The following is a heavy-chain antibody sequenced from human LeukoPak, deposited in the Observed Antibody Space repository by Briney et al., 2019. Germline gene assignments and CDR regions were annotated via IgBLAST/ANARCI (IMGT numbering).Heavy chain of an antibody. V-gene: IGHV1-46*01. Sequence: ASVKVSCKASGYTFTSYYMHWVRQAPGQGLEWMGIINPSGGSTSYAQKFQGRVTITADESTSTAYMELSSLRSEDTAVYYCARDEGGYSYGYYFDYWGQGTLVTVSS. D-gene: IGHD5-18*01. CDR1: GYTFTSYY. CDR2: INPSGGST. CDR3: ARDEGGYSYGYYFDY. J-gene: IGHJ4*02.